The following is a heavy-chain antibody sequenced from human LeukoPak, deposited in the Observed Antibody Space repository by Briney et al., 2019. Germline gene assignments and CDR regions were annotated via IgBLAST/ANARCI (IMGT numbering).Heavy chain of an antibody. D-gene: IGHD5-18*01. Sequence: PGGSLRLSCAASGFTFSSYAMSWVRQAPGKGLECVSAISGSGGSTYYADSVKGRFIISRDNSKNTLYLQMNSLRAEDTAVYYCAKGPAMAFYYYYYYMDVWGKGTTVTVSS. CDR2: ISGSGGST. J-gene: IGHJ6*03. CDR3: AKGPAMAFYYYYYYMDV. CDR1: GFTFSSYA. V-gene: IGHV3-23*01.